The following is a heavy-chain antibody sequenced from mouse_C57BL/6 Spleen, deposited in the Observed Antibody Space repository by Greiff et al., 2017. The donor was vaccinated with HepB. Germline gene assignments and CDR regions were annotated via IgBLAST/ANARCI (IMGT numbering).Heavy chain of an antibody. CDR1: GFSLTSYG. V-gene: IGHV2-2*01. J-gene: IGHJ2*01. CDR2: IWSGGST. Sequence: QVQLKESGPGLVQPSQSLSITCTVSGFSLTSYGVHWVRQSPGKGLEWLGVIWSGGSTDYNAAFISRLSIIKDNSKSQVFFKMNSLQADEAAIFYCARGRYFDYWGQGTTLTVSS. CDR3: ARGRYFDY.